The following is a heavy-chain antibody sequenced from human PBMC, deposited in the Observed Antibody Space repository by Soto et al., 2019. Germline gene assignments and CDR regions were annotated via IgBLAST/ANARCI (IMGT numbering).Heavy chain of an antibody. J-gene: IGHJ4*02. Sequence: PSETLSLTCTVSGGSISSYYWSWIRQPAGKGLEWIGRIYTSGSTNYNPSLKSRVTMSVDTSKNQFSLKLSPVTAADTAVYYCARERSGGPYSSSWPEFDYWGQGTLVTVSS. D-gene: IGHD6-13*01. V-gene: IGHV4-4*07. CDR2: IYTSGST. CDR3: ARERSGGPYSSSWPEFDY. CDR1: GGSISSYY.